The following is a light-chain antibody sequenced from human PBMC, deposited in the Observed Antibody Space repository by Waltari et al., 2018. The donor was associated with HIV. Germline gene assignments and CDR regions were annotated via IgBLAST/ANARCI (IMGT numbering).Light chain of an antibody. CDR1: QSISGN. J-gene: IGKJ1*01. V-gene: IGKV3-15*01. Sequence: EIVMTQSPATLSVSPGERVTLSCRASQSISGNLAWYQQRRGQAPRLLIYGASTRASGIPARFSGSGSGPDFSLTISSLQSEDSALYYCQQYNHWPRTFGQGTKLEI. CDR2: GAS. CDR3: QQYNHWPRT.